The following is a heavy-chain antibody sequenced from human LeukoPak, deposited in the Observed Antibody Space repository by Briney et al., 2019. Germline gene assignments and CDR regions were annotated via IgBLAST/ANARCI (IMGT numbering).Heavy chain of an antibody. D-gene: IGHD3-3*01. CDR1: GFTFSSYA. J-gene: IGHJ4*02. CDR3: AKSVGYDFWSGYY. V-gene: IGHV3-23*01. Sequence: PGGSLRLSCAVSGFTFSSYAMSWVRQAPGKGLEWVSAISGSGGSTYYADSVKGRFTISRDNSKNTLYLQMNSLRAEDTAVYYCAKSVGYDFWSGYYWGQGTLVTVSS. CDR2: ISGSGGST.